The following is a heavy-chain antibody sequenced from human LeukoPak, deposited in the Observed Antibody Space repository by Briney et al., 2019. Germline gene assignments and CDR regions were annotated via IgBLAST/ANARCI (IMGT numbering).Heavy chain of an antibody. CDR2: INHSGST. D-gene: IGHD3-22*01. V-gene: IGHV4-34*01. Sequence: SETLSLTCAVYGGSFSGYYWSWIRQPPGKGLEWIGEINHSGSTNYNPSLKSRVTISVDTSKNQFSLKLSSVTAADTAVYYCARGRRITYDTSGYYFNYWGQRTLVTVSS. J-gene: IGHJ4*02. CDR3: ARGRRITYDTSGYYFNY. CDR1: GGSFSGYY.